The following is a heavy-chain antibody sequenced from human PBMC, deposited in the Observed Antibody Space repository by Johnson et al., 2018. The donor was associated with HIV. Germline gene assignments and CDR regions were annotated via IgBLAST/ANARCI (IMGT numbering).Heavy chain of an antibody. V-gene: IGHV3-53*01. CDR3: ARKADAIDI. J-gene: IGHJ3*02. CDR1: GFTVSSNY. CDR2: IYSGGST. Sequence: VQLVESGGGLIQPGGSLRLSCAASGFTVSSNYMSWVRQAPGKGLEWVSVIYSGGSTYYADFVKGRFTISRENAKNSLYLQMNSLRAGDTAVYYCARKADAIDIWGQGTMVTVSS.